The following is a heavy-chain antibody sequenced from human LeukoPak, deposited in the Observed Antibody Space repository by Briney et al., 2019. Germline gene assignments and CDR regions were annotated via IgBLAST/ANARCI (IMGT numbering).Heavy chain of an antibody. CDR2: MNPNSGNT. V-gene: IGHV1-8*03. CDR3: ARPGYSSEDAFDI. D-gene: IGHD6-25*01. CDR1: GYTFTSYD. J-gene: IGHJ3*02. Sequence: ASVKVPCKASGYTFTSYDINWVRQATGQGLEWMGWMNPNSGNTGYAQKFQGRVTITRNTSISTAYMELSSLRSEDTAVYYCARPGYSSEDAFDIWGQGTMVTVSS.